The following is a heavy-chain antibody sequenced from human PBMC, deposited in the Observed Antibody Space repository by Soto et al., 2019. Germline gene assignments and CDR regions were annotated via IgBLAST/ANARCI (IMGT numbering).Heavy chain of an antibody. V-gene: IGHV3-30-3*01. Sequence: GGSLRLSCAASGFPFSSYAMHWVRQAPGKGLEWVAVISYDGSNKYYADSVKGRFTISRDNSKNTLYLQMNSLRAEDTAVYYCARDRFGGPDYYYYYGMDVWGQGTTVTVS. J-gene: IGHJ6*02. CDR1: GFPFSSYA. CDR3: ARDRFGGPDYYYYYGMDV. D-gene: IGHD2-15*01. CDR2: ISYDGSNK.